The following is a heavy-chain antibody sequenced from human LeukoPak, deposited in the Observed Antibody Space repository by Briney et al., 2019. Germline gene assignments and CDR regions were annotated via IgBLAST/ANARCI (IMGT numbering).Heavy chain of an antibody. J-gene: IGHJ4*02. Sequence: GESLKISCAASGFDFSGFYMHWVRQASGRGLEWVGLIRSKPSSYTTVYAASVKGRFTISRDDSKNTAYLQMNSLKAEDTAVYYCIRQECSGGSCSYVDYWGQGTLVTVSS. CDR3: IRQECSGGSCSYVDY. CDR1: GFDFSGFY. D-gene: IGHD2-15*01. V-gene: IGHV3-73*01. CDR2: IRSKPSSYTT.